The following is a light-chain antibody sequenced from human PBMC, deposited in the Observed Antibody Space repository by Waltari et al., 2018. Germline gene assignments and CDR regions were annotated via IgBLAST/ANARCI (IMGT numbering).Light chain of an antibody. J-gene: IGKJ4*01. CDR3: QQRSNWPPEN. CDR1: QSVSSY. Sequence: EIVLTQSPATLSLSPGERATLSCRASQSVSSYLAWYQQKPGQAPRLLIYDASNRATGIPARFSGSGSGTDFTLTISSLEPEEFAVYYCQQRSNWPPENFGGGTKVEIK. CDR2: DAS. V-gene: IGKV3-11*01.